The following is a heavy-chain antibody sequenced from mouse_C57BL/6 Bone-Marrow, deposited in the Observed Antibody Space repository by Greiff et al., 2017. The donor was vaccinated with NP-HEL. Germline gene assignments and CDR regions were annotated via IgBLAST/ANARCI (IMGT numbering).Heavy chain of an antibody. CDR1: GFTFTDYY. D-gene: IGHD2-4*01. Sequence: EVQGVESGGGLVQPGGSLSLSCAASGFTFTDYYMSWVRQPPGKALERVGFIRNKANGYTIEYSASVKGRFTISRDNSQSILYLQMNALRAEDSATYYCARSIYYDYADDPFYGMDYWGQGTSVTVSS. V-gene: IGHV7-3*01. CDR2: IRNKANGYTI. J-gene: IGHJ4*01. CDR3: ARSIYYDYADDPFYGMDY.